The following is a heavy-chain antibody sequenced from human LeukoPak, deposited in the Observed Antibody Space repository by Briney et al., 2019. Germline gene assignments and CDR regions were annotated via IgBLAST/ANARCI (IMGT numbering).Heavy chain of an antibody. CDR3: ARVIAVTGTLGWFDP. Sequence: ASVKVSCKASGYTFTGYYMHWVRQAPGQGLEWMGWINPNSGGTNYARKFQGRVTMTRDTSISTAYMELSRLRSDDTAVYYCARVIAVTGTLGWFDPWGQGTLVTVSS. CDR2: INPNSGGT. V-gene: IGHV1-2*02. CDR1: GYTFTGYY. D-gene: IGHD6-19*01. J-gene: IGHJ5*02.